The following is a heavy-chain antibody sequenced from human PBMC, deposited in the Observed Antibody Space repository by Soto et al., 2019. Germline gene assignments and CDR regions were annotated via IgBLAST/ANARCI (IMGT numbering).Heavy chain of an antibody. D-gene: IGHD3-22*01. CDR1: GFTFSSYG. CDR2: IRSSSSYI. V-gene: IGHV3-21*01. J-gene: IGHJ4*02. Sequence: GGSLRLSCAASGFTFSSYGMNWVRQAPGKGLEWVSSIRSSSSYIYYADSVKGRFTISRDNAKNSLYLQMNSLRAEDTAVYYCAREYYYESSRYYRPLDFDYCGQGPLVTVYS. CDR3: AREYYYESSRYYRPLDFDY.